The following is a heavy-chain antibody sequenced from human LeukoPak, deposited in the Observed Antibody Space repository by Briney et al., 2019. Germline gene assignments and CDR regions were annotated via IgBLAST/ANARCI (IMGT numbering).Heavy chain of an antibody. CDR1: GFTFSSFG. J-gene: IGHJ6*04. CDR3: TELGITMIGGV. Sequence: GGSLRLSCATSGFTFSSFGMNWVRQAPGKGLEWVSYISTTSSTIFYADSVKGRFTISRDNAKNSVYLQMNSLKAEDTAVYYCTELGITMIGGVWGKGTTVTISS. V-gene: IGHV3-48*01. CDR2: ISTTSSTI. D-gene: IGHD3-10*02.